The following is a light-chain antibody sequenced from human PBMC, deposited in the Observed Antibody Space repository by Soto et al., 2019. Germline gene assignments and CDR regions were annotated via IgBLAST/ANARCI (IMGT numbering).Light chain of an antibody. Sequence: EIVLTQSPGTLSLSPGERATLSCRASQSVSSSYLAWYQQKPGQAPRLLIYGASSRATGIPDRFSGSGSGTDFTLTISRLEPEEFAVYYCQQYGSSLFTFGPGTIVVIK. CDR2: GAS. CDR3: QQYGSSLFT. J-gene: IGKJ3*01. V-gene: IGKV3-20*01. CDR1: QSVSSSY.